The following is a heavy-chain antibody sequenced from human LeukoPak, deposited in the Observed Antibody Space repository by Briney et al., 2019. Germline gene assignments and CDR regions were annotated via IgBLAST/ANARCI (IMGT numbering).Heavy chain of an antibody. Sequence: SETLSLTCTVSGGSISSYYWSWIPPPPGKELEWIGYIYYRGSTNYNPSLKSRVTISVDTSKNQFSLKLSSVTAADTAVYYCARGETTVTTRYFDLWGRGALVTVSS. CDR1: GGSISSYY. CDR2: IYYRGST. J-gene: IGHJ2*01. D-gene: IGHD4-17*01. CDR3: ARGETTVTTRYFDL. V-gene: IGHV4-59*01.